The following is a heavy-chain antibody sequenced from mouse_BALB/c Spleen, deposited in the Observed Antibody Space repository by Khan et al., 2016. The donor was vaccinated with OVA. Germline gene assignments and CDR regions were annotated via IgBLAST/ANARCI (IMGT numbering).Heavy chain of an antibody. CDR3: ARLAYYYDSEGFAY. V-gene: IGHV5-6*01. J-gene: IGHJ3*01. D-gene: IGHD1-1*01. CDR1: GFTFSTYG. CDR2: ISTGGHYT. Sequence: EVELVESGGDLVEPGGSLKLSCAASGFTFSTYGMSWVRQTPDKRLEWVATISTGGHYTNYPDSVRGRFTISRDNAKNTLYLQMTSLKSEDTAMFYCARLAYYYDSEGFAYWGQGTLVTVSA.